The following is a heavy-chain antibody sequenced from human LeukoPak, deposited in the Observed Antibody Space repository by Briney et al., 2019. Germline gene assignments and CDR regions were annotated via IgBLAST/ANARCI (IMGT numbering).Heavy chain of an antibody. CDR3: ARELAAAGTKDY. Sequence: SVKVSCKASGGTFSSYAISWVRQAPGQGLEWMGGIIPIFGTANYAQKFQGRVAITADKSTSTAYMELSSLRSEDTVVYYCARELAAAGTKDYWGQGTLVTVSS. J-gene: IGHJ4*02. V-gene: IGHV1-69*06. CDR1: GGTFSSYA. D-gene: IGHD6-13*01. CDR2: IIPIFGTA.